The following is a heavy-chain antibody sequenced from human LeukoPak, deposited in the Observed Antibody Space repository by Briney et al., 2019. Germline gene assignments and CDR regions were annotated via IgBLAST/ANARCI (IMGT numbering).Heavy chain of an antibody. CDR2: INPSGGST. V-gene: IGHV1-46*01. Sequence: ASVKVSCKASGYTFTSYYIHWVRQAPGQGLEWMGLINPSGGSTNYAQKFQGRVTMTTDTSTSTAYMELRSLRSDDTAVYYCARDTLAYYYDSSGYYSNDYWGQGTLVTVSS. CDR1: GYTFTSYY. D-gene: IGHD3-22*01. CDR3: ARDTLAYYYDSSGYYSNDY. J-gene: IGHJ4*02.